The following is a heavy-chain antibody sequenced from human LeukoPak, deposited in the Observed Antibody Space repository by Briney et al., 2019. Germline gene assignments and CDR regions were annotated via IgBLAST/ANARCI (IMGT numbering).Heavy chain of an antibody. V-gene: IGHV3-23*01. CDR2: ISESGGST. Sequence: PXXSLGLSCAASGFTFSSYAISWVRQAPGKGLEWVSGISESGGSTYYADSVKGRFTISRDNSENTLYLQMNSLRAEDTAVYYCARDQRSSPAPNWFDPWGQGTLVTVSS. D-gene: IGHD6-19*01. CDR1: GFTFSSYA. J-gene: IGHJ5*02. CDR3: ARDQRSSPAPNWFDP.